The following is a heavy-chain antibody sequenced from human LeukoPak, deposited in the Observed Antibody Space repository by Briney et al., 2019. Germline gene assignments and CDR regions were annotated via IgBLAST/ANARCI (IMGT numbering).Heavy chain of an antibody. CDR1: GGTFSSYA. CDR3: AKDVHVRVATILWPYYFDY. CDR2: IIPIFGTA. V-gene: IGHV1-69*13. Sequence: SVKVSCKAPGGTFSSYAISWVRQAPGQGLEWMGGIIPIFGTANYAQKFQGRVTITADESTSTAYMELSSLRAEDTAVYYCAKDVHVRVATILWPYYFDYWGQGTLVTVSS. J-gene: IGHJ4*02. D-gene: IGHD5-24*01.